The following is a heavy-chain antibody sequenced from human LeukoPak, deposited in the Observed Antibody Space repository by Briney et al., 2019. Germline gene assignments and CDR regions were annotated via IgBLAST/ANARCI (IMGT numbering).Heavy chain of an antibody. V-gene: IGHV1-2*02. Sequence: ASVKVSCKASGYTFTGYYMHWVRQAPGQGLEWMGWINPNSGGTNYAQKFQERVTITRDMSTSTAYMELSSLGSEDTAVYYCAAEAYYGSGSYYRDPLRWGQGTLVTVSS. CDR1: GYTFTGYY. CDR3: AAEAYYGSGSYYRDPLR. D-gene: IGHD3-10*01. CDR2: INPNSGGT. J-gene: IGHJ4*02.